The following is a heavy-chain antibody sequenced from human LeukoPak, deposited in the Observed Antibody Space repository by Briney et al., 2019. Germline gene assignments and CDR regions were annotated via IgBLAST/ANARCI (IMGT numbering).Heavy chain of an antibody. CDR2: ISAYNGNT. CDR3: ARPYYDFWSGYTNVAYYYYGMDV. J-gene: IGHJ6*02. CDR1: GYTFTSYG. D-gene: IGHD3-3*01. Sequence: PRASVKVSCKASGYTFTSYGISWVRQAPGQGLEWMGWISAYNGNTNYAQKLQGRVTMTTDTSTSTAYMELRSLRSDDTAVYYCARPYYDFWSGYTNVAYYYYGMDVWGQGTTVTVSS. V-gene: IGHV1-18*01.